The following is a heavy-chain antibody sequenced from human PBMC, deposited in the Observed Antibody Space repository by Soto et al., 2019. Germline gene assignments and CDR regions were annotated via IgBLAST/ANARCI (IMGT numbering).Heavy chain of an antibody. CDR1: GFCFNSYA. Sequence: GALSVSCAVSGFCFNSYAISWVRQAPGKGLEWVSAISGSGGSTYYADSGKGRFTISRDNSKNTLYLQMNSLRAEDTAVYYCAKGGGIAAQVVEWGQGTTVTVSS. V-gene: IGHV3-23*01. J-gene: IGHJ6*02. CDR3: AKGGGIAAQVVE. D-gene: IGHD6-6*01. CDR2: ISGSGGST.